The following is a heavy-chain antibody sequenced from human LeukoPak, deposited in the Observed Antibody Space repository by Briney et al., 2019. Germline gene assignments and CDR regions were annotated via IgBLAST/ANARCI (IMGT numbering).Heavy chain of an antibody. D-gene: IGHD2-15*01. J-gene: IGHJ4*02. V-gene: IGHV1-2*02. CDR2: INPNSGGT. CDR1: GYTFTGYY. CDR3: ARSWRFCSGDSCYPIDY. Sequence: ASVKVSFKASGYTFTGYYMHWVRQAPGQGLEWMGWINPNSGGTNYAQKFRGRVTMTRDTSISTAYMELSRLRSDDTAVYYCARSWRFCSGDSCYPIDYWGQGTLVTVSS.